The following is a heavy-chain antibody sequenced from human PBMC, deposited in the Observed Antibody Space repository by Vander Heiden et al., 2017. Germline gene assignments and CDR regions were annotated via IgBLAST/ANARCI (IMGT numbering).Heavy chain of an antibody. V-gene: IGHV4-4*02. CDR2: IYHSGST. CDR1: GGSISSSTW. J-gene: IGHJ4*02. Sequence: QVQLQESGPGLVKPSGTLSLTCAVSGGSISSSTWWRWVRQPPGKGLEWIGEIYHSGSTNYNPSLKSRVTISVDKSKNQFSLKLSSVTAADTAVYYCARTGYSSSWYLTGVFDYWGQGTLVTVSS. D-gene: IGHD6-13*01. CDR3: ARTGYSSSWYLTGVFDY.